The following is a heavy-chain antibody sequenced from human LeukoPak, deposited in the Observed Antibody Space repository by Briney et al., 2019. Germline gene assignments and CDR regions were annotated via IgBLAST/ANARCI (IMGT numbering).Heavy chain of an antibody. V-gene: IGHV3-33*06. Sequence: GGSLRLSCAASGFTFSSYGMHWVRQAPGKGLGWVAVIWYDGSNKYYADSVKGRFTISRDNSKNTLFLQMTSLRVEDTAVYYCAKGPLGGYSPDYWGQGTLVTVSS. CDR1: GFTFSSYG. CDR3: AKGPLGGYSPDY. D-gene: IGHD3-22*01. CDR2: IWYDGSNK. J-gene: IGHJ4*02.